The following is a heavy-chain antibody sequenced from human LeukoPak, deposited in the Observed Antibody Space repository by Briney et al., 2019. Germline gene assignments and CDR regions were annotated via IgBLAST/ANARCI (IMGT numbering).Heavy chain of an antibody. J-gene: IGHJ4*02. D-gene: IGHD3-10*01. CDR2: ISSTSNTI. CDR1: GFTFSSDS. CDR3: ARRSGSGSYYPDY. Sequence: GGSLRLSCAASGFTFSSDSMNWVRQAPGKGLEWVSYISSTSNTIYYTDSVKGRFTISRDNAKNSLYLQMNSLRDGDTAVYYCARRSGSGSYYPDYWGQGTLVTVSS. V-gene: IGHV3-48*02.